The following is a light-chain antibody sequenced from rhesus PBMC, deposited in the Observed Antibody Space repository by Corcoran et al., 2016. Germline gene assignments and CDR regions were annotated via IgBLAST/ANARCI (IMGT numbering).Light chain of an antibody. Sequence: DIQMTQSPSSLSASVGDRVTITCRASQGISNWLAWYQQKPGKAPKLLLYRASNLETGVPSRFSGSGSGTDCTLTISSLHPEDIATYYCQQPDNSPFTFGPGTKLDIK. CDR2: RAS. J-gene: IGKJ3*01. CDR3: QQPDNSPFT. V-gene: IGKV1-69*01. CDR1: QGISNW.